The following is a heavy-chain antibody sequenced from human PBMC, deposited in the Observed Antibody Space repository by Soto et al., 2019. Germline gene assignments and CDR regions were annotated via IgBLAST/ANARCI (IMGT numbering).Heavy chain of an antibody. V-gene: IGHV3-33*01. Sequence: GGSLRLSCAASGFTFSSYGMHWVRQAPGKGLEWVAVIWYDGSNKYYADSVKGRFTISRDNSKNTLYLQMNSLRAEDTAVYYCARDSRMTTVITDYWGQGTLVTVSS. CDR2: IWYDGSNK. CDR3: ARDSRMTTVITDY. J-gene: IGHJ4*02. CDR1: GFTFSSYG. D-gene: IGHD4-4*01.